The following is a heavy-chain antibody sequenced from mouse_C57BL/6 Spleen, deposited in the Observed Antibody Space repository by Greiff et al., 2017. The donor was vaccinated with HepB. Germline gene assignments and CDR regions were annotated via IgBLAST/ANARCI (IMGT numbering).Heavy chain of an antibody. CDR3: TRDNDGYYGGFAY. D-gene: IGHD2-3*01. CDR1: GFTFSSYA. Sequence: EVQVVESGEGLVKPGGSLKLSCAASGFTFSSYAMSWVRQTPEKRLEWVAYISSGGDYIYYAATVKGRFTLFRDNARNTLYLQMSSLKSEDTAMYYCTRDNDGYYGGFAYWGQGTLVTVSA. V-gene: IGHV5-9-1*02. J-gene: IGHJ3*01. CDR2: ISSGGDYI.